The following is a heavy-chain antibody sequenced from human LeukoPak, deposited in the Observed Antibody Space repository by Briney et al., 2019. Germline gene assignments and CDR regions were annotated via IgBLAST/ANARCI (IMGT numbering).Heavy chain of an antibody. J-gene: IGHJ3*02. CDR3: ARRRRYCSGGSCYDAFDI. Sequence: SETLSLTCTVSGGSISSSSYYWGWIRQPPGKGLEWIGSIYYSGSTYYNPSPKSRVTISVDTSKNQFSLKLSSVTAADTAVYYCARRRRYCSGGSCYDAFDIWGQGTMVTVSS. D-gene: IGHD2-15*01. V-gene: IGHV4-39*01. CDR1: GGSISSSSYY. CDR2: IYYSGST.